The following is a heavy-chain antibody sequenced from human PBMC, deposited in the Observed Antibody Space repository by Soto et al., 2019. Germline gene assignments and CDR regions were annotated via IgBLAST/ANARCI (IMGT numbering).Heavy chain of an antibody. CDR3: VSLYYYHSSGYLESVDI. J-gene: IGHJ3*02. CDR1: GDTFSNYA. CDR2: INAGTGNT. V-gene: IGHV1-3*01. Sequence: GASVKVSCKASGDTFSNYAMHWVRQAPGQSLERMGWINAGTGNTLYSQKFQGRVTITRDTSASTAYMELSSLRSEDTAVYYCVSLYYYHSSGYLESVDIWGQGTLVTVSS. D-gene: IGHD3-22*01.